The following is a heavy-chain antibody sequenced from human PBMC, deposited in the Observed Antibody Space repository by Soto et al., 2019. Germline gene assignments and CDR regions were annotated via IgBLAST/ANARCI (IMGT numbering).Heavy chain of an antibody. D-gene: IGHD6-13*01. V-gene: IGHV4-61*01. CDR2: IYYSGST. Sequence: TVSGGSVSSGSYYWSWIRQPPGKGLEWIGYIYYSGSTNYNPSLKSRVTISVDTSKNQFSLKLSSVTAADTAVYYCARDRPAIAAAGYSYYYYGMDVWGQGTTVTVSS. CDR3: ARDRPAIAAAGYSYYYYGMDV. J-gene: IGHJ6*02. CDR1: GGSVSSGSYY.